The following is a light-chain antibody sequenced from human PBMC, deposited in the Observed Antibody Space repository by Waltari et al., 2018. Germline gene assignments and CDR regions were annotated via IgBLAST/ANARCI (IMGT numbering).Light chain of an antibody. J-gene: IGLJ2*01. CDR1: RSDVGRFNL. CDR3: CSYAGSSSVL. Sequence: QSALTPPASVSGSPGQSITISCTGTRSDVGRFNLVSWYQKNPGKDHKLMTYEGSKRPSGVSNRFAGSKSGNSASLTISVLQAEDEADYYCCSYAGSSSVLFGGGTKLTVL. CDR2: EGS. V-gene: IGLV2-23*01.